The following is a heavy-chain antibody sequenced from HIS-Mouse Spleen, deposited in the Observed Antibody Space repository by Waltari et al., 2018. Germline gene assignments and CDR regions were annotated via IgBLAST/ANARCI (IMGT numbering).Heavy chain of an antibody. CDR3: AREIPYSSSWYDWYFDL. V-gene: IGHV4-39*07. Sequence: QLQLQESGPGLVKPSETLSLTFTVSGGPIRSTSSYWGWVRQPPGKGLEWIGSIYYSGSTYYNPSLKSRVTISVDTSKNQFSLKLSSVTAADTAVYYCAREIPYSSSWYDWYFDLWGRGTLVTVSS. CDR2: IYYSGST. D-gene: IGHD6-13*01. CDR1: GGPIRSTSSY. J-gene: IGHJ2*01.